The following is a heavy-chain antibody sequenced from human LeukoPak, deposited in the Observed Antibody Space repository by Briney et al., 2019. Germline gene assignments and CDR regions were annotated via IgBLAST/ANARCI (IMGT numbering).Heavy chain of an antibody. J-gene: IGHJ6*04. CDR2: ISYDGGNK. CDR3: AELGITMIGGV. Sequence: PGGSLRLSCAASGFTVSSNYMSWVRQAPGKGLEWVAVISYDGGNKYYADSVKGRFTISRDNSKNTLYLQMNSLRAEDTAVYYCAELGITMIGGVWGKGTTVTISS. D-gene: IGHD3-10*02. V-gene: IGHV3-30*18. CDR1: GFTVSSNY.